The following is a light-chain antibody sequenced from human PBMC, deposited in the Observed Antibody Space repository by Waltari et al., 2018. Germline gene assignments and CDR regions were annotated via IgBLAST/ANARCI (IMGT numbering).Light chain of an antibody. V-gene: IGKV4-1*01. J-gene: IGKJ4*01. CDR2: WSS. CDR3: QHYYTSPPT. CDR1: QSVLSSSDNKNY. Sequence: DIVMTQSPASLAVSLGERATINCQSSQSVLSSSDNKNYLAWYQQKPGQPPKLFIYWSSTRESGVPDRFSGSGSGTDFALTISSLQAEDVAVYYCQHYYTSPPTFGGGTKVEIK.